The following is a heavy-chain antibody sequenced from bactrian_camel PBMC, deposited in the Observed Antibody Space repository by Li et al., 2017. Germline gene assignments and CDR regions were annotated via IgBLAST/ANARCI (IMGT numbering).Heavy chain of an antibody. CDR3: ASVVVAYNVLCGARSLDHSN. D-gene: IGHD1*01. J-gene: IGHJ4*01. V-gene: IGHV3S55*01. CDR2: IDSDGAT. CDR1: GYRFRSHC. Sequence: QLVESGGASVQAGGTLRLACVASGYRFRSHCIGWVRQAPGKEREGVAAIDSDGATMYANSVKGRFTISHDKADNTLSLQMNGLRPNDTAMYYCASVVVAYNVLCGARSLDHSNRGQGTQVTVS.